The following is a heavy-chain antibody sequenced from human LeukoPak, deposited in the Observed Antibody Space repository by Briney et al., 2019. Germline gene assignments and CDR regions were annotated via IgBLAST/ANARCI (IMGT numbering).Heavy chain of an antibody. CDR2: MNPNSGNT. CDR3: ARGAYYYYYYGMDV. Sequence: GASVKVSCKASGYTFTSYDINWVRQATGQGLEWMGWMNPNSGNTGYAQKFQGRVTMTRNTSISTAYMELSSLRSEDTAAYYCARGAYYYYYYGMDVWGQGTTVTVSS. J-gene: IGHJ6*02. CDR1: GYTFTSYD. V-gene: IGHV1-8*01.